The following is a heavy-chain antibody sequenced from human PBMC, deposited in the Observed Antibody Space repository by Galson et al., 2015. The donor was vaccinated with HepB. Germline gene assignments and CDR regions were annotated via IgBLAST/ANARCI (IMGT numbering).Heavy chain of an antibody. Sequence: SLRLSCAASGFTFSSYAMHWVRQAPGKGLEWVAVISYDGSNKYYADSVKGRFTISRDNSKNTLYLQMNSLRAEDTAVYYCARDLTAVAGYFDYWGQGTLVTVSS. J-gene: IGHJ4*02. CDR1: GFTFSSYA. CDR3: ARDLTAVAGYFDY. V-gene: IGHV3-30-3*01. CDR2: ISYDGSNK. D-gene: IGHD6-19*01.